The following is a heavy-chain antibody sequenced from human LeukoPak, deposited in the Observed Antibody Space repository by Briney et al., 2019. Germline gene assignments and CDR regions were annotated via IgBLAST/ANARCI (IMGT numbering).Heavy chain of an antibody. CDR2: ISYDGSNK. V-gene: IGHV3-30*18. Sequence: QPGGSLRLSCAASGFTFSSYGMHWVRQAPGKGLEWVAVISYDGSNKYYADSVKGRFTISRDNSKNTLYLQMNSLRAEVTAVYYCAKDIGYSSSVDYWGQGTLVTVSS. CDR1: GFTFSSYG. J-gene: IGHJ4*02. D-gene: IGHD6-13*01. CDR3: AKDIGYSSSVDY.